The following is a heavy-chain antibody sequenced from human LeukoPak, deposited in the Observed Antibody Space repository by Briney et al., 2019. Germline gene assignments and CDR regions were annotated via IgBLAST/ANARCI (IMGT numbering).Heavy chain of an antibody. D-gene: IGHD3-3*01. CDR1: GYTFSSYG. J-gene: IGHJ4*02. V-gene: IGHV1-18*01. CDR3: ARGGITIFGSTPDY. CDR2: ISAYNGNR. Sequence: ASVKVSCKASGYTFSSYGISWVRQAPGQGLEWMGWISAYNGNRNYAQELQGRVTMTTDTSTSTAYMELRSLTSDDTAVYYCARGGITIFGSTPDYWGQGTLVTVSS.